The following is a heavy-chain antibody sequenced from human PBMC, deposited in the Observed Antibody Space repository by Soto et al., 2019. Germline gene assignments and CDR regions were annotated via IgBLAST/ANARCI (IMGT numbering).Heavy chain of an antibody. D-gene: IGHD6-19*01. J-gene: IGHJ6*02. V-gene: IGHV4-34*01. CDR3: ARFRAVASKIIYYYSMDV. CDR1: GGSFSGYY. CDR2: INHIRST. Sequence: SETLSLTCAVYGGSFSGYYWSWIRQPPGKGLEWIGDINHIRSTNYNLCLQSRVTISVDTSKNQFSLKLSSVIAADTAAYYCARFRAVASKIIYYYSMDVWGQGTTVTVSS.